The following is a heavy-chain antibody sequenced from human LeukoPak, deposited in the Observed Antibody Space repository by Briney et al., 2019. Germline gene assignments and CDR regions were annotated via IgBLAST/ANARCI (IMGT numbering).Heavy chain of an antibody. Sequence: PSETLSLTCTVSGGSISSYYWGWIRQPPGKGLEWIGYIYYSGSTNYNPSLKSRVTLSVDSSNNQFSLKLSSVTAADTAVYYCARGHSGWPYYFDCWGQGTLLTVSS. CDR1: GGSISSYY. CDR3: ARGHSGWPYYFDC. CDR2: IYYSGST. V-gene: IGHV4-59*01. J-gene: IGHJ4*02. D-gene: IGHD6-19*01.